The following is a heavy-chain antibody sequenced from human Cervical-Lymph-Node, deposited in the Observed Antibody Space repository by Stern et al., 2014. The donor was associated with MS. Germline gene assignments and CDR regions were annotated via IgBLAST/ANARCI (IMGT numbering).Heavy chain of an antibody. CDR1: GFTFSSSG. Sequence: VQLVESGGGVVQPGRSLRLSCAASGFTFSSSGMHWVRQAPGKGLEWLAIIYYDGSNRYYADSVKGRFTISRDNSKNTLYLQMNSLRAEYTAVYYCAREGGNTAEYFQHWGQGTLVTVSS. V-gene: IGHV3-33*01. CDR3: AREGGNTAEYFQH. J-gene: IGHJ1*01. D-gene: IGHD4-23*01. CDR2: IYYDGSNR.